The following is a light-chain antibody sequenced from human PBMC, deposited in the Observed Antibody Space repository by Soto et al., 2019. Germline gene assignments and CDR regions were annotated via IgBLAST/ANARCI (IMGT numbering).Light chain of an antibody. CDR2: LNSDGSH. Sequence: QPVLTQSPSASASLGASVKLTCTLSSGHSSYAITWHQQQPEKGPRHLMKLNSDGSHTKGDGIPDRFSGSSSGAERYLTISSLQSEDEADYYCQTWGTGIPVIFGGGTKVTVL. V-gene: IGLV4-69*01. CDR1: SGHSSYA. CDR3: QTWGTGIPVI. J-gene: IGLJ2*01.